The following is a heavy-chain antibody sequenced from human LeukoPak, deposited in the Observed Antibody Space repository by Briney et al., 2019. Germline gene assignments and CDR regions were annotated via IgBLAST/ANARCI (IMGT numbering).Heavy chain of an antibody. J-gene: IGHJ4*02. CDR1: GGSFSGYY. Sequence: SETLSLTCAVYGGSFSGYYWSWIRQPPGKGLEWIGEINHSGSTNYNPSLKSRVTISVDTSKNQFSLKLSSVTAADTAVYYCVSTTPSSNYYGSGSYYRRGTIDYWGQGTLVTVSS. CDR2: INHSGST. CDR3: VSTTPSSNYYGSGSYYRRGTIDY. D-gene: IGHD3-10*01. V-gene: IGHV4-34*01.